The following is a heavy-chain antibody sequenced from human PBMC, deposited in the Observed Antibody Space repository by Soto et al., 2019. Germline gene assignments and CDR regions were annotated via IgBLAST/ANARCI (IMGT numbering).Heavy chain of an antibody. D-gene: IGHD5-12*01. CDR1: GFSLGTRAVG. CDR2: IYWNDDK. V-gene: IGHV2-5*01. J-gene: IGHJ3*02. CDR3: AHRHGLGSFDI. Sequence: SGPTLVNPTQTLTLTCTFSGFSLGTRAVGVGWIRQPPGKALEWLALIYWNDDKRYSPSLKNRLTITKDTSKNHVVLTMTNMDPVATATYYCAHRHGLGSFDIWSRGTKVTVSS.